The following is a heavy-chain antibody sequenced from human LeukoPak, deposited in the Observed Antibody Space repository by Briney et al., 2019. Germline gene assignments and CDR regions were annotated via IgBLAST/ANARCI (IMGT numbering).Heavy chain of an antibody. Sequence: VSVKVSCKVSGYRFIHSGISWVRPAPGQGLEWVGWISVNGGYTNFAQSPRDRGTLTTDTSTSTAYLELTDMRSDDTAVYYCAREGGIAAGWETDWGQGTLVTVSS. J-gene: IGHJ4*02. CDR2: ISVNGGYT. D-gene: IGHD6-13*01. CDR1: GYRFIHSG. CDR3: AREGGIAAGWETD. V-gene: IGHV1-18*01.